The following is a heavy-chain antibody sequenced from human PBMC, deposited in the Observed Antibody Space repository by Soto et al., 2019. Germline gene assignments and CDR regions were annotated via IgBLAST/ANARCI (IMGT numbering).Heavy chain of an antibody. D-gene: IGHD3-22*01. CDR1: GFSFSIYA. J-gene: IGHJ4*02. CDR2: ISGGGGST. CDR3: AKDPTSYDSSAQFDS. V-gene: IGHV3-23*01. Sequence: EVQLLDSGGRLVQPGESLRHSCAASGFSFSIYAMNWVRQAPGKGLEWVSGISGGGGSTYYADSVKGRFTISRDNSKNTLYLQMNSLRVEDTAVYYCAKDPTSYDSSAQFDSWGQGTLVTVSS.